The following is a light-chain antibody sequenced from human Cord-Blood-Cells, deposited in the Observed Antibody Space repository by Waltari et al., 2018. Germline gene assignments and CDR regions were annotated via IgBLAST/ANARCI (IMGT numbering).Light chain of an antibody. Sequence: QSALTQPPSASGSPGQSVTISCTGTSSDVGGYNYVSWYQQHPGKAPKHMIYEVSKRPSGVPDRFSVSKSCHTASLTVSGLQAEDEADYYGSSYAGSNNFVVFGGGTKLTVL. CDR3: SSYAGSNNFVV. V-gene: IGLV2-8*01. CDR1: SSDVGGYNY. J-gene: IGLJ2*01. CDR2: EVS.